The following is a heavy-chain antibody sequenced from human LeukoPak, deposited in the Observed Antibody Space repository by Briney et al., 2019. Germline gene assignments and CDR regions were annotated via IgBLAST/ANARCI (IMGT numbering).Heavy chain of an antibody. CDR1: GYTFTSYG. CDR2: ISAYNGNT. D-gene: IGHD3-22*01. CDR3: ARDGYYYDSSGYNNWFDP. Sequence: GASVKVSCKASGYTFTSYGISWVRQAPGQGLEWMGWISAYNGNTNYAQKLQGRVTMTTDTSTSTAYMELRRLRSDDTAVYYCARDGYYYDSSGYNNWFDPWGQGTLVTVSS. V-gene: IGHV1-18*01. J-gene: IGHJ5*02.